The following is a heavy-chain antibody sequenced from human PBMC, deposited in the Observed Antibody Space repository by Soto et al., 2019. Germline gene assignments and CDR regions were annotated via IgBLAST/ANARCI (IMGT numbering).Heavy chain of an antibody. D-gene: IGHD2-2*01. V-gene: IGHV4-39*01. CDR2: IYYSGST. Sequence: SETLSLICTVSGGSISSSSYYWGWIRQPPGKGLEWIGSIYYSGSTYYNPSLKSRVTISVDTSKNQFSLKLSSVTAADTAVYYCASEVLVVVGDWLDPWGQGTLVTVSS. CDR3: ASEVLVVVGDWLDP. CDR1: GGSISSSSYY. J-gene: IGHJ5*02.